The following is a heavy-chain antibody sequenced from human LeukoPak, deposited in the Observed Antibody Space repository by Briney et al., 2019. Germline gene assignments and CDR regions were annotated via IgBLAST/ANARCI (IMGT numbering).Heavy chain of an antibody. CDR2: IYYSGSI. CDR3: ARGSRYYDILTGYLAFDI. J-gene: IGHJ3*02. D-gene: IGHD3-9*01. CDR1: GGSISSYY. Sequence: SETLSLTCTVSGGSISSYYWSWIRQPPGKGLEWIGYIYYSGSINYNPSLKSRVTISVDTSKNQFSLKLSSVTAADTAVYYCARGSRYYDILTGYLAFDIWGQGTMVTVSS. V-gene: IGHV4-59*01.